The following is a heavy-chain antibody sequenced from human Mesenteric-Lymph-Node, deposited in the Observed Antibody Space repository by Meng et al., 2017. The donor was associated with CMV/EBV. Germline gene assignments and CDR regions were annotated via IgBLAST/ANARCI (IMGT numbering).Heavy chain of an antibody. J-gene: IGHJ5*02. V-gene: IGHV1-2*02. D-gene: IGHD1-26*01. Sequence: VSCKASGHTFKNFDIQWVRQAPGQGLEWMGWIDPNSGGTNYAQKFQGKFTMTRDTSISTASIEVSSLRSDDTAVYYCARGSGGWFDPWGQGTLVTVSS. CDR1: GHTFKNFD. CDR3: ARGSGGWFDP. CDR2: IDPNSGGT.